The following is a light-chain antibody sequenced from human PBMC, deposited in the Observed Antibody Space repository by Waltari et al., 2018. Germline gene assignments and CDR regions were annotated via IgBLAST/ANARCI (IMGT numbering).Light chain of an antibody. CDR2: EGS. J-gene: IGLJ2*01. Sequence: QSALPQPASVSGSPGQSITISCTGTSSDAGCYNLVSWYQQHPGKAPKLMIYEGSKRPSGVSNRFSGSKSGNTASLTISGLQAEDEADYYCCSYAGSSSVVFGGGTKLTVL. V-gene: IGLV2-23*01. CDR3: CSYAGSSSVV. CDR1: SSDAGCYNL.